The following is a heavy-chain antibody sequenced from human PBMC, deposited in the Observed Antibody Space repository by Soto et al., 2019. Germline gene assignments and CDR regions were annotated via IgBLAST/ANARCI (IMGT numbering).Heavy chain of an antibody. CDR2: IYHSGST. CDR3: ARGAHNWNDGGVLSDALDI. J-gene: IGHJ3*02. D-gene: IGHD1-1*01. Sequence: SETLSLTCAVSSGSISSINWWSWVRQPPGKGLEWIGEIYHSGSTNYNPSLKSRVTISVDKSKNQFSLKLSSVTAADTAVYYCARGAHNWNDGGVLSDALDIWGQGTMVTVSS. V-gene: IGHV4-4*02. CDR1: SGSISSINW.